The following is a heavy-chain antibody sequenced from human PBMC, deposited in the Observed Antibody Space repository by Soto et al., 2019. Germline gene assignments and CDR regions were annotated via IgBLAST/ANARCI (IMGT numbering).Heavy chain of an antibody. Sequence: QVQLVESGGGVVQPGRSLRLSCAASGFTFSSYAMHWVRQAPGKGLEWVAVISYDGSNKYYADSVKGRFTISRDNSKNTLYLQMNSLRAEDTAVYYCARDKRSLEAGRGEYPDYWGQGTLVTVSS. V-gene: IGHV3-30-3*01. J-gene: IGHJ4*02. D-gene: IGHD2-2*02. CDR3: ARDKRSLEAGRGEYPDY. CDR2: ISYDGSNK. CDR1: GFTFSSYA.